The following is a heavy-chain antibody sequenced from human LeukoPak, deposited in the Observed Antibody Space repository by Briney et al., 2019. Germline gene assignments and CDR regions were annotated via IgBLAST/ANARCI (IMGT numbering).Heavy chain of an antibody. CDR3: AKGESRPKYYFVY. J-gene: IGHJ4*02. V-gene: IGHV3-23*01. Sequence: GGSLRLSCAASGFTFSSYAMRWVRQAPGKGLEWVSSITGSGDDTFYADSVKGRFTFSRDNSKNTLYLQMNSLRAEDTAVYYCAKGESRPKYYFVYWGQGTLVTVSS. D-gene: IGHD3-10*01. CDR2: ITGSGDDT. CDR1: GFTFSSYA.